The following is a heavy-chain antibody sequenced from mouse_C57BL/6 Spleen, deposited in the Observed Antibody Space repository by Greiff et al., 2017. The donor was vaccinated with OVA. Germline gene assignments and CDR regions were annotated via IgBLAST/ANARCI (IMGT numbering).Heavy chain of an antibody. J-gene: IGHJ3*01. D-gene: IGHD1-1*01. CDR2: ISYDGSN. Sequence: EVKLQESGPGLVKPSQSLSLTCSVTGYSITSGYYWNWIRQFPGNKLEWMGYISYDGSNNYNPSLKNRISITRDTSKNQFFLKLNSVTTEDTATYYCARDGYYGSRGLAYWGQGTLVTVSA. V-gene: IGHV3-6*01. CDR1: GYSITSGYY. CDR3: ARDGYYGSRGLAY.